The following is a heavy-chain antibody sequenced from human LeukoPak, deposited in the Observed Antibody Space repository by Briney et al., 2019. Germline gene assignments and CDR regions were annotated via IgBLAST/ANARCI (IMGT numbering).Heavy chain of an antibody. CDR1: GVSMSGSY. Sequence: SETLSLTCTVSGVSMSGSYWSWIRQPPGKGLEWIGYIFFEGNTRYNPSLSSRLTISIDTSRRQFSLKLSSVTAADTAVYYCAKHVSITYAHFDYWGQGSLVTVSS. J-gene: IGHJ4*02. CDR2: IFFEGNT. D-gene: IGHD2-2*01. CDR3: AKHVSITYAHFDY. V-gene: IGHV4-59*08.